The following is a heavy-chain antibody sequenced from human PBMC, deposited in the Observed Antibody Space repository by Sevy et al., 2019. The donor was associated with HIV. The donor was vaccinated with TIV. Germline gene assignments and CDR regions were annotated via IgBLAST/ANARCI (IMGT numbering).Heavy chain of an antibody. CDR1: GFTFSNYA. J-gene: IGHJ6*02. CDR2: ISRSGSST. V-gene: IGHV3-23*01. Sequence: GGSLRLSCAASGFTFSNYAMSWVRQAPGKGLEWVSSISRSGSSTDYADSVKGRFTISRDNSMNTLYLQMNSLRAEDTAVYYCAKVDVVVPVADYGLDVWGQGTTLTVSS. D-gene: IGHD2-2*01. CDR3: AKVDVVVPVADYGLDV.